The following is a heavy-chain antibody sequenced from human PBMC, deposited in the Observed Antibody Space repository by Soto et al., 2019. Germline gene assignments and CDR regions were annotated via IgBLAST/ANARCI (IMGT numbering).Heavy chain of an antibody. CDR3: AREGFCSSGSCALYSHDYFGMDV. J-gene: IGHJ6*02. Sequence: GASVKVSCKASGYTFTGYYMHWVRQAPGQGLEWMGWINPNSGGTNYAQKFQGRVTMTTDTSTSTAYMELRSLTSDDTALYYCAREGFCSSGSCALYSHDYFGMDVWGQGTTVTVSS. D-gene: IGHD2-15*01. CDR1: GYTFTGYY. V-gene: IGHV1-2*02. CDR2: INPNSGGT.